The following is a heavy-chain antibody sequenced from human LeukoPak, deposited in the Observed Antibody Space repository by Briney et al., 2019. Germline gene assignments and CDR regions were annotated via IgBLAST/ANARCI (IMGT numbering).Heavy chain of an antibody. Sequence: GGSLRLSCAASGFTFSSYAMHWVRQAPGKGLEWVAVISYDGSNKYYADSVKGRFTISRDNSKNTLYLQMNSLRAEDTAVYYCARDLRTSYMQQPFDPWGQGTLVTVSS. V-gene: IGHV3-30-3*01. CDR1: GFTFSSYA. CDR2: ISYDGSNK. J-gene: IGHJ5*02. D-gene: IGHD6-13*01. CDR3: ARDLRTSYMQQPFDP.